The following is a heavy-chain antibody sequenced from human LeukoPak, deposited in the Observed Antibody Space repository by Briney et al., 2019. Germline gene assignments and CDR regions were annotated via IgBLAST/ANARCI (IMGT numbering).Heavy chain of an antibody. CDR3: ARDLRVGATGSRGYFDY. CDR1: GYTFTNYY. V-gene: IGHV1-46*01. Sequence: ASVTVSYKASGYTFTNYYMHWVRQAPGQGREWMGIINPSGGSTSYAQKFQGRVTMTRDSSTSPVYMELSSLRSEDTSVYYCARDLRVGATGSRGYFDYWGQGTLVTVSS. J-gene: IGHJ4*02. CDR2: INPSGGST. D-gene: IGHD1-26*01.